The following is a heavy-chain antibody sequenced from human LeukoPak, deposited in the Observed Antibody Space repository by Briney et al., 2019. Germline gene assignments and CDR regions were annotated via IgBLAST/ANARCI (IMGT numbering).Heavy chain of an antibody. CDR2: ISGDTTYI. CDR3: ARRGTDVSFSFFDV. Sequence: GGSLRLSCAASGLTFRSYTMHWVRQIPGERPEWVSSISGDTTYIYYADSLKGRFTISRDNTNTSLFLQMNSLRAEDTATYFCARRGTDVSFSFFDVWGQGTMVTVSS. J-gene: IGHJ3*01. D-gene: IGHD1-1*01. V-gene: IGHV3-21*01. CDR1: GLTFRSYT.